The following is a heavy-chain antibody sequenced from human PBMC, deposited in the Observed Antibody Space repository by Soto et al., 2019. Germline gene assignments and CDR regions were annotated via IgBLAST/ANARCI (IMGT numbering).Heavy chain of an antibody. CDR1: GYTLTNYA. Sequence: QVQLVQSAAEVKKPGASVKVSCKASGYTLTNYAISWVRQAPGQGPEWMGWINTYNGNSNYAQKFQGRVTMTTDTSQNTAYMELRSLTSDDTAVYYCASDCTGGSCFCIYWGQGTLVTVSS. CDR2: INTYNGNS. D-gene: IGHD2-15*01. V-gene: IGHV1-18*01. CDR3: ASDCTGGSCFCIY. J-gene: IGHJ4*02.